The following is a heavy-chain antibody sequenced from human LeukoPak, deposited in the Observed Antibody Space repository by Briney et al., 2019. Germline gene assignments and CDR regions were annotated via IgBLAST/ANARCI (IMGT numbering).Heavy chain of an antibody. CDR3: ARARGSYCGSTSCYFDH. D-gene: IGHD2-2*01. CDR1: GFTFSSYS. Sequence: GGSLRLSCSASGFTFSSYSMNWVRQAPGKGLEWVAFISYDGSNRYYADSVKGRFTISRDNSKNTLFLQMDSLRAEDTALYYCARARGSYCGSTSCYFDHWGQGTLVTVSS. CDR2: ISYDGSNR. J-gene: IGHJ4*02. V-gene: IGHV3-30-3*01.